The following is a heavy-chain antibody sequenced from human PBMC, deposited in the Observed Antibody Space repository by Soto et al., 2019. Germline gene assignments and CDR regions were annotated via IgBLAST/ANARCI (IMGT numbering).Heavy chain of an antibody. CDR2: IKQDGSEK. CDR1: GFTFSSYW. CDR3: ARARYSSGWYGPGYYYGMDV. J-gene: IGHJ6*02. V-gene: IGHV3-7*05. Sequence: PGGSLRLSCAASGFTFSSYWMSWVRQAPGKGLEWVANIKQDGSEKYYVDSVKGRFTISRDNAKNSLYLQMNSLRAEDTAVYYCARARYSSGWYGPGYYYGMDVWGQGTTVTVS. D-gene: IGHD6-19*01.